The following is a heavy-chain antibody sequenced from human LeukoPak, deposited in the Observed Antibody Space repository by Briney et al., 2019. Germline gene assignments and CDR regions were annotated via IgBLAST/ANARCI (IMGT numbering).Heavy chain of an antibody. V-gene: IGHV1-3*01. CDR1: GYTFTSYA. J-gene: IGHJ4*02. CDR3: ARESQEGAFDY. CDR2: INAGNGNT. Sequence: EASVKVSCKASGYTFTSYAMHWVRQAPGQRLEWMGWINAGNGNTKYSRKFQGRVTITRDTSASTAYMELSSLRSEDTAVYYCARESQEGAFDYWGQGTLVTVSS.